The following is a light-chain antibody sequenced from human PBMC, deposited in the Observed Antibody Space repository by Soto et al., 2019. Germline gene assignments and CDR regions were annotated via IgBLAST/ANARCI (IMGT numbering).Light chain of an antibody. CDR3: TAYDSSLSGVV. V-gene: IGLV1-40*01. Sequence: QSVLTQPPSVSGAPGQRVTISCTGSSSNIGAGYDVHWYQQLPGTAPKLLIYGNSNRPSGVPDRFSGSKSGTSASLAITGLQAEDEADYYGTAYDSSLSGVVFGGGTKLTVL. J-gene: IGLJ2*01. CDR2: GNS. CDR1: SSNIGAGYD.